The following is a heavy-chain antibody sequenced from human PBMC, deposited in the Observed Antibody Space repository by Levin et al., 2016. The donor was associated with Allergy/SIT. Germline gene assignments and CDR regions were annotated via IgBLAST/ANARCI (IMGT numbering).Heavy chain of an antibody. D-gene: IGHD4-23*01. Sequence: WIRQPPGKGLEWVSAISGSGGSTYYADSVKGRFTISRDNSKNTLYLQMNSLRAEDTAVYYCAKDAGGNWGYWGQGTLVTVSS. V-gene: IGHV3-23*01. J-gene: IGHJ4*02. CDR3: AKDAGGNWGY. CDR2: ISGSGGST.